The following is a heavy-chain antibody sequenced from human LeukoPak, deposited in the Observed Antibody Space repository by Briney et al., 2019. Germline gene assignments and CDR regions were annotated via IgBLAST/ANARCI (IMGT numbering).Heavy chain of an antibody. V-gene: IGHV3-23*01. J-gene: IGHJ4*02. CDR1: GCTFSSYA. Sequence: GGSLRLSCAASGCTFSSYAMSWVRLAPGKGLEWVSVISGSGGTTYYADSVKGRFTISRDNSKNTLYLQMNSLRAEDTAVYYCAQAVVVTATQPHIAYWGQGTLVTVSS. CDR3: AQAVVVTATQPHIAY. D-gene: IGHD2-21*02. CDR2: ISGSGGTT.